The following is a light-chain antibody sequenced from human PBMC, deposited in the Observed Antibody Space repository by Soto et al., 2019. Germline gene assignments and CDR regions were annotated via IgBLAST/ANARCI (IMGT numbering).Light chain of an antibody. CDR1: QNVTTS. Sequence: DIQVPQSPSTLSASVGDSVTITCRASQNVTTSMAWYQQKPGKAPKLLIYAASSLQSGVPSRFSGSGSGTDFTLTISSLQPEDFATYYCQQSYSTPTFGQGARLEI. CDR3: QQSYSTPT. CDR2: AAS. V-gene: IGKV1-39*01. J-gene: IGKJ5*01.